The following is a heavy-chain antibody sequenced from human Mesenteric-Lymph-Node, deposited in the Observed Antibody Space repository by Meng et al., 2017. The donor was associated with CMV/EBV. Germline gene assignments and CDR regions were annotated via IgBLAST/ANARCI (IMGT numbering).Heavy chain of an antibody. CDR1: GFTFGTYG. D-gene: IGHD6-6*01. CDR3: AKIGRFSSSSGDY. J-gene: IGHJ4*02. V-gene: IGHV3-48*04. Sequence: GGSLRLSCVASGFTFGTYGMAWVRQAPGKGLEWVSYISSSGSTIYYADSVKGRFTISRDNAKNSLYLQMNSLRAEDTAVYYCAKIGRFSSSSGDYWGQGILVTVSS. CDR2: ISSSGSTI.